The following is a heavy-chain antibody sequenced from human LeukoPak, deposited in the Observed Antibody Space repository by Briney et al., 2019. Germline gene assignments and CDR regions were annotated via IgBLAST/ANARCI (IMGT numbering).Heavy chain of an antibody. CDR1: GFAFSSYW. CDR3: ARDGSLPDY. J-gene: IGHJ4*02. V-gene: IGHV3-74*01. Sequence: GGSLRLSCAASGFAFSSYWMHWVRQAPGEGLVWVSRINSDGITTSYADSVKGRFTISRDNTKSTLYLQMNSLRVEDTALYFCARDGSLPDYWGQGTLVTVSS. CDR2: INSDGITT.